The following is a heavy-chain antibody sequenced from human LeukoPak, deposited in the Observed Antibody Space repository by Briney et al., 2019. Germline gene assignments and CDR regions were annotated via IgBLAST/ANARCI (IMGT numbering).Heavy chain of an antibody. Sequence: PSETLSLTCTVSGDSINNYYWSWIRQPPGKGLEWIGYIYYSGSTNYNPSLKSRVTISVDTSKNQFSLKLSSVTAADTAVYYCARCYYDSSGYYPTDAFDIWGQGTMVTVSS. CDR1: GDSINNYY. CDR2: IYYSGST. J-gene: IGHJ3*02. V-gene: IGHV4-59*01. CDR3: ARCYYDSSGYYPTDAFDI. D-gene: IGHD3-22*01.